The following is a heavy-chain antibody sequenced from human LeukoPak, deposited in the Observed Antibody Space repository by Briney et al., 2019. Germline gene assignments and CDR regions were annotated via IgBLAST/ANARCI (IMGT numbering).Heavy chain of an antibody. Sequence: GGSLRLSCAASGFTFSSYAMSWVRQAPGKGLQWVSGISGSGGSTYYADSVKGRFTISRDNSKNTLYVQMNSLRAEDTAVYYCAKSRGSGLFDYWGQGTLVTVAP. J-gene: IGHJ4*02. CDR2: ISGSGGST. V-gene: IGHV3-23*01. CDR1: GFTFSSYA. D-gene: IGHD3-10*01. CDR3: AKSRGSGLFDY.